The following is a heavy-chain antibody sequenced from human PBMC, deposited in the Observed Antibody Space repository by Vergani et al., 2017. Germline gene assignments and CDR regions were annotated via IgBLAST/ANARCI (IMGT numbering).Heavy chain of an antibody. CDR2: IRYDGTKR. Sequence: QVQLVESGGGVVQPGGSLRLSCIASGFTFRIYGMHWVRQAPGKGLEWVAFIRYDGTKRFYGDSVKGRFTISRDNSQTTVFLQMNSLRADDSAVYYCARDYGSGPPQSRRLLYDIGWFDPWGQGTLVTVSS. J-gene: IGHJ5*02. CDR3: ARDYGSGPPQSRRLLYDIGWFDP. V-gene: IGHV3-30*02. D-gene: IGHD3-16*01. CDR1: GFTFRIYG.